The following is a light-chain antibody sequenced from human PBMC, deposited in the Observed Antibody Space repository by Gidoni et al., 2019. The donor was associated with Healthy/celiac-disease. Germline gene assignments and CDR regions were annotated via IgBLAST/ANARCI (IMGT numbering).Light chain of an antibody. V-gene: IGLV1-40*01. J-gene: IGLJ2*01. CDR2: GNS. Sequence: QSVLTQPPPVSGAPGQRVTIPCTGSSSNIGAGYDVHWYQQLPGTAPKLLIYGNSNRPSGVPDRFSGSKSGTSASLAITGLQAEDEADYYCQSYDSSLSGSNVVFGGGTKLTVL. CDR3: QSYDSSLSGSNVV. CDR1: SSNIGAGYD.